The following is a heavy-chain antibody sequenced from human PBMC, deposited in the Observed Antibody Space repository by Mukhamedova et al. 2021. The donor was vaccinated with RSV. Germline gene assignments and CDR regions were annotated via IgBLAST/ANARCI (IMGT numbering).Heavy chain of an antibody. CDR3: ARDPYYYDSTAAFAI. D-gene: IGHD3-22*01. CDR2: ISSSSSTI. V-gene: IGHV3-48*02. Sequence: NWVRQAPGKGLEWVSYISSSSSTIYYADSVKGRFTISRDNAKNSLYLQMNSLRDEDTAVYYCARDPYYYDSTAAFAIWGQGTMVT. J-gene: IGHJ3*02.